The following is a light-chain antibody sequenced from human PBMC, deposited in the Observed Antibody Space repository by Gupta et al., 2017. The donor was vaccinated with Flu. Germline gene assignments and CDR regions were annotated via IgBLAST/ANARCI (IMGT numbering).Light chain of an antibody. Sequence: DIQVTQPPSSLSVSVGDTVTITCRTSQQISTFLNWFQQKPGKAPNLLIYAGSRLQSGVPSRFGGGGSGTVFTLTIKGLQPEEFATYFCQQSYITPLTFGGGTKVEMK. CDR1: QQISTF. CDR2: AGS. CDR3: QQSYITPLT. V-gene: IGKV1-39*01. J-gene: IGKJ4*01.